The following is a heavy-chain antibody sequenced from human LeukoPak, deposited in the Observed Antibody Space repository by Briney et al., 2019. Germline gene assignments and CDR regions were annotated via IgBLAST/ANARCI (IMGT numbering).Heavy chain of an antibody. V-gene: IGHV4-4*02. CDR3: ARDRPGGSSLDY. Sequence: SETLSLTCAVSGGSISSSNWWSWVRQPPGKGLEWIGEIYHSGSTNYNPSLKSRVTISVDTSKNQFSLKLSSVTAADTAVYYCARDRPGGSSLDYWGQGTLITVSS. CDR2: IYHSGST. J-gene: IGHJ4*02. CDR1: GGSISSSNW. D-gene: IGHD6-13*01.